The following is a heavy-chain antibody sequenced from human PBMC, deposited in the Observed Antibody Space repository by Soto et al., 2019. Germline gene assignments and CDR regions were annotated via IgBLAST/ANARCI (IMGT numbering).Heavy chain of an antibody. CDR3: AKDHGERRSWRSNFDY. V-gene: IGHV3-23*01. D-gene: IGHD6-13*01. J-gene: IGHJ4*02. CDR2: ISGSGGST. Sequence: EVQLLESGGGLVQPGGSLRLSCAASGFTFSSYAMSWVRQAPGKGLEWVSAISGSGGSTYYADSVKGRFTISRDNSKNTLYLQMNSLRAEDTAVYYCAKDHGERRSWRSNFDYWGQGTLVTVSS. CDR1: GFTFSSYA.